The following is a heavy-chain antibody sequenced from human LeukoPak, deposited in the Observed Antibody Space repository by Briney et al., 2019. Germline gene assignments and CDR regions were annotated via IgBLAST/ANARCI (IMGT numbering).Heavy chain of an antibody. Sequence: GGSLRLSCAASGFTFDDYAMHWVRQAPGKGLEWVSATSGSGGSTYYADSVKGRFTISRDNSKNTLYLQMNSLRAEDTAVYYCAEPEGGYYDIRPDWGQGTLVTVSS. CDR2: TSGSGGST. D-gene: IGHD3-22*01. J-gene: IGHJ4*02. CDR1: GFTFDDYA. V-gene: IGHV3-23*01. CDR3: AEPEGGYYDIRPD.